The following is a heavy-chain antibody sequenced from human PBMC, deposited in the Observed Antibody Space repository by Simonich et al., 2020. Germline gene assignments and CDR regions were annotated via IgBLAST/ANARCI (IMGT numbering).Heavy chain of an antibody. CDR1: GGSFSGYY. CDR2: INHSEST. J-gene: IGHJ3*02. D-gene: IGHD3-16*01. V-gene: IGHV4-34*01. Sequence: QVQLQQWGAGLLKPSETLSLTCAVYGGSFSGYYWSSIRQPPGKGLEWIGEINHSESTNYNPSLKSLVTISVDTSKNQFSLKLSSVTAADTAVYYCARPLGIIWAFDIWGQGTMVTVSS. CDR3: ARPLGIIWAFDI.